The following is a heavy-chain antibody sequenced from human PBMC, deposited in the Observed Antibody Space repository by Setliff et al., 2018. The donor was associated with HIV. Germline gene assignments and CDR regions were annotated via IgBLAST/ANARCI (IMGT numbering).Heavy chain of an antibody. CDR2: RNHDGTER. CDR1: GFMFSRYW. J-gene: IGHJ3*02. D-gene: IGHD1-26*01. V-gene: IGHV3-7*01. CDR3: ANWGRGQVGGFLRTDAFDI. Sequence: PGGSLRLSCAASGFMFSRYWMSWVRQAPGKGLEWVANRNHDGTERYYVDSVRGRFSISRDNADNSLSLQMNSLRVEDTAVYYCANWGRGQVGGFLRTDAFDIWGQGTMVTVSS.